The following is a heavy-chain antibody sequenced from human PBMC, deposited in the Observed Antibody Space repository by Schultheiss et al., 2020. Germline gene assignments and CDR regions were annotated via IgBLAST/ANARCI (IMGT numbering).Heavy chain of an antibody. V-gene: IGHV1-3*01. CDR2: INAGNGNT. CDR3: AMHYYGSGRPFDY. Sequence: ASVKVSCKASGYTFTSYAMHWVRQAPGQRLEWMGWINAGNGNTKYSQKFQGRVTITRDTSASTAYMELSSLRSEDTAVYYCAMHYYGSGRPFDYWGQGTLVNVSS. D-gene: IGHD3-10*01. J-gene: IGHJ4*02. CDR1: GYTFTSYA.